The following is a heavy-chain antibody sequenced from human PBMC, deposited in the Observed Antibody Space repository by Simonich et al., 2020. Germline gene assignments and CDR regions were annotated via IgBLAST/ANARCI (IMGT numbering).Heavy chain of an antibody. Sequence: QLQLQESGPGLVKPSETLSLTCTVSGGSISSSSYYWGWIRQPPGKGREWIGSIYVSGTTYSNPSLTSRFTISVDTSKNQFSLKLSSVTAADTAVYYCARHAGFAFDIWGQGTMVTVSS. CDR2: IYVSGTT. D-gene: IGHD6-13*01. J-gene: IGHJ3*02. CDR3: ARHAGFAFDI. V-gene: IGHV4-39*01. CDR1: GGSISSSSYY.